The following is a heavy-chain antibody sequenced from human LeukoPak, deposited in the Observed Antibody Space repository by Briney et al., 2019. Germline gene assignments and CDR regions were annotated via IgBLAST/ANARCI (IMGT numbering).Heavy chain of an antibody. CDR1: GFTFSSYA. CDR2: ISGSGGST. Sequence: PGGSLRLSCAASGFTFSSYAMSWVRQAPGKGLEWVSAISGSGGSTYYADSVKGRFTISRDNSKNTLYLQMNSLRAEDTAVYYCAKGYCSGGSCYWGGFDAFDIWGQGTMVTVSS. J-gene: IGHJ3*02. V-gene: IGHV3-23*01. D-gene: IGHD2-15*01. CDR3: AKGYCSGGSCYWGGFDAFDI.